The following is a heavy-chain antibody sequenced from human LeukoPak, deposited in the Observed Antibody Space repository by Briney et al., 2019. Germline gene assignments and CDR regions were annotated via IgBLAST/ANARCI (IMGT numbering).Heavy chain of an antibody. Sequence: GASVKVSCKASGYTFTSYYIHWVRQAPGQGLEWMGWINPNSGGTNYAQKFQGRVTMTRDTSISTAYMELSRLRSDDTAVYYCAREGRGAKAPFDYWGQGNLATVSS. D-gene: IGHD3-10*01. CDR2: INPNSGGT. J-gene: IGHJ4*02. V-gene: IGHV1-2*02. CDR3: AREGRGAKAPFDY. CDR1: GYTFTSYY.